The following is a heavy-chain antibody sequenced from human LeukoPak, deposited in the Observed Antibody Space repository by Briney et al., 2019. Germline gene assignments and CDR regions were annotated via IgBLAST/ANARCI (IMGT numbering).Heavy chain of an antibody. CDR3: AKKALRQFLEWSDDAFDI. CDR1: GFTFSSYG. CDR2: IRYDGSNK. J-gene: IGHJ3*02. D-gene: IGHD3-3*01. Sequence: GGSLRLSCTASGFTFSSYGMHWVRQAPGKGLEWVAFIRYDGSNKYYADSVKGRFTISRDNSKSTLYLQMNSLRAEDTAVYYCAKKALRQFLEWSDDAFDIWGQGTMVTVSS. V-gene: IGHV3-30*02.